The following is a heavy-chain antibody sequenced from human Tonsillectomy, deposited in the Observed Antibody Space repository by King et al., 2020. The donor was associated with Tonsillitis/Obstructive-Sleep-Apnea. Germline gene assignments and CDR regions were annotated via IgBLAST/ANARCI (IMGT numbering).Heavy chain of an antibody. Sequence: VQLVESGGGLVKPGGSLRLSCAASGFTFSSYTMNWVRQAPGKGLEWVSSISSSRSYIYYADSVKGRFTISRDNAQNSLYLQMNSLRAEDTAVYYCARDEPVGDHDYWGQGTLVTVSS. CDR2: ISSSRSYI. J-gene: IGHJ4*02. D-gene: IGHD2-21*02. CDR1: GFTFSSYT. V-gene: IGHV3-21*01. CDR3: ARDEPVGDHDY.